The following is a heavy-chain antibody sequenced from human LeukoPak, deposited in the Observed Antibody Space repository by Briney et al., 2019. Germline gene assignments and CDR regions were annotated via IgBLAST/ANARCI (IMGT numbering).Heavy chain of an antibody. CDR3: ARGPPASFTIGYSSSLNQIDY. CDR1: GGSISNYY. V-gene: IGHV4-59*12. J-gene: IGHJ4*02. Sequence: SSETLSLTCTVSGGSISNYYWSWIRQPPGKGLEWIGYIDYSGSTNYNPSLKSRVTISVDTSKNQFSLKLSSVTAADTAVYYCARGPPASFTIGYSSSLNQIDYWSQGTLVTVSS. CDR2: IDYSGST. D-gene: IGHD6-13*01.